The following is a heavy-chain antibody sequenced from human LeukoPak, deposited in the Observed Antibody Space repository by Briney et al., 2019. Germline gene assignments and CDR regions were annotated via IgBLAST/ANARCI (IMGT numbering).Heavy chain of an antibody. CDR2: IYHSGST. J-gene: IGHJ4*02. Sequence: PSETLSLTCAVSGGSISSSYWWSWVRQPPGKGLEWIGEIYHSGSTNYNPSLKSRVTISVDKSKNQFSLKLSSVTAADTAVYYCARRSGSGSYLDVIDYWGQGTLVTVSS. V-gene: IGHV4-4*02. D-gene: IGHD3-10*01. CDR3: ARRSGSGSYLDVIDY. CDR1: GGSISSSYW.